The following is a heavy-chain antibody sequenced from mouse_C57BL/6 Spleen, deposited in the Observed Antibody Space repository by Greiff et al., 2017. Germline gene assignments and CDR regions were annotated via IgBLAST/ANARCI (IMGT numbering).Heavy chain of an antibody. CDR2: IHHNSGST. J-gene: IGHJ2*01. D-gene: IGHD2-5*01. Sequence: VQLQQPGAELVKPGASVKLSCKASGYTFTSYWMHWVKQRPGQGLEWIGMIHHNSGSTNYNEKLKSKATLTVDKSSSTAYMQLSSLTSEDSAVYYCARAYYSNPFDYWGQGTTLTVSS. CDR1: GYTFTSYW. CDR3: ARAYYSNPFDY. V-gene: IGHV1-64*01.